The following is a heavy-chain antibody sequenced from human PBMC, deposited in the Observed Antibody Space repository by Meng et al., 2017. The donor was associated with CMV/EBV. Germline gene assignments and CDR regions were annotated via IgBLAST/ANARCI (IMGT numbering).Heavy chain of an antibody. CDR1: GFTFSNAW. CDR3: TTHYYGSGSGVY. D-gene: IGHD3-10*01. Sequence: GGSLRLSCAASGFTFSNAWMSWVRQAPGKGLEWVGRIKSKTDGGTTDYAAPVKGRFIISRDDSKNTLYLQMNSLKTEDTAVYYCTTHYYGSGSGVYWGQGTLVTVSS. CDR2: IKSKTDGGTT. J-gene: IGHJ4*02. V-gene: IGHV3-15*01.